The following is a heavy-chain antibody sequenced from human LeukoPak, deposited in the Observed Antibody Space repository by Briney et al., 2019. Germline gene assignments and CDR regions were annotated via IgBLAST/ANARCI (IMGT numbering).Heavy chain of an antibody. J-gene: IGHJ4*02. CDR3: ARPDYFASHD. Sequence: GESLKISCKASGYNFPKSWIDWVRQMPGKGLEWMAIVYPDDSRTKYSPSFQGQVTISADKSINTAYLQWNSLRASDTAMYYCARPDYFASHDWGQGTLVTVSS. D-gene: IGHD2/OR15-2a*01. CDR1: GYNFPKSW. V-gene: IGHV5-51*01. CDR2: VYPDDSRT.